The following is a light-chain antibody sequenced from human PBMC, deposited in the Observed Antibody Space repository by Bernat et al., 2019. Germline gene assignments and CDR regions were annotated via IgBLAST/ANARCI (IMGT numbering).Light chain of an antibody. CDR1: SSDVGSNS. V-gene: IGLV1-44*01. CDR3: ASWDDSLNGWV. CDR2: ATN. J-gene: IGLJ3*02. Sequence: QSVLTQPPSASGTPGQRVTISCSGSSSDVGSNSVTWYQQFPGTAPKVLMYATNQRPSGVPDRFSGSKSGTSASLAISGLQSDDEANYCCASWDDSLNGWVFGGGTRLTVL.